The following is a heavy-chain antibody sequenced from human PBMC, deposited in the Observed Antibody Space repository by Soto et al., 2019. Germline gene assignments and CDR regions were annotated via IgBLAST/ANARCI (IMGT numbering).Heavy chain of an antibody. CDR1: GFIFENFG. D-gene: IGHD1-26*01. V-gene: IGHV3-23*01. Sequence: VGSLRLSCAASGFIFENFGMSWVRQAPGKGLEWISSISGSGFKKYYADSVQGRFTISRDNSKSTVYLELNNLSAEDTAVYHCAKNQGVELVPLATVDWFDHWGPGSVVTVSS. J-gene: IGHJ5*02. CDR2: ISGSGFKK. CDR3: AKNQGVELVPLATVDWFDH.